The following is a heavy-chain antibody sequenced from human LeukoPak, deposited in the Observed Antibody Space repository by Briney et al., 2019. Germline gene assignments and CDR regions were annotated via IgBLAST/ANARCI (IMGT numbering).Heavy chain of an antibody. J-gene: IGHJ2*01. CDR1: GYTFTSYY. V-gene: IGHV1-46*01. Sequence: ASVKVSCKASGYTFTSYYMHWVRQAPGQGLEWMGIINPSGGSTSYAQKFQGRVTMTRDTSTSTVYMELSSLRSEDTAVYYCATGSSTTAGPARMNWYFDLWGRGTLVTVSS. CDR3: ATGSSTTAGPARMNWYFDL. D-gene: IGHD2-2*01. CDR2: INPSGGST.